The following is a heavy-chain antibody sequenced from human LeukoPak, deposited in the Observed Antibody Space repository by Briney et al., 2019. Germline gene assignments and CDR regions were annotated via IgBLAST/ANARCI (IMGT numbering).Heavy chain of an antibody. CDR1: GGSISSSSYY. J-gene: IGHJ6*03. CDR2: IYYSGST. CDR3: ARDYYYYMDV. Sequence: SETLSLTCTVSGGSISSSSYYWGWIRQPPGKGLEWIGNIYYSGSTYYNPSLKSRVTISVDTSKNQFSLKLSSVTAADTAVYYCARDYYYYMDVWGKGTTVTISS. V-gene: IGHV4-39*02.